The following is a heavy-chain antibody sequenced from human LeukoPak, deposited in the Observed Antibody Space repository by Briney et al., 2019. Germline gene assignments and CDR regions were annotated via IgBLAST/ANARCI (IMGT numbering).Heavy chain of an antibody. Sequence: GGSLRLSCAASGFTVSSNYMSWVRQAPGKGLEWVSVIYSGGSTYYADSVKGRFTISRDNSKNTLYLQMNSLRAEDTAVYYCAKRGLSFGSGTFDYWGQGTLVTVSS. CDR2: IYSGGST. V-gene: IGHV3-53*01. D-gene: IGHD3-10*01. CDR1: GFTVSSNY. CDR3: AKRGLSFGSGTFDY. J-gene: IGHJ4*02.